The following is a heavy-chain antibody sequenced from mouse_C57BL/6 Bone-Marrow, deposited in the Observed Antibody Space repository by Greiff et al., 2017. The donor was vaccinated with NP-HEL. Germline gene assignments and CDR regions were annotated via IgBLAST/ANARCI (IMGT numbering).Heavy chain of an antibody. Sequence: QVQLQQSGAELVRPGASVKLSCKASGYTFTDYYINWVKQRPGQGLEWIARIYPGSGSTYYNEKFKGKATLTVDKSSSTAYMLLSSLTSEDSAVYFCARPSSITTVVAKGDYYAMDYWGQGTSVTVSS. CDR3: ARPSSITTVVAKGDYYAMDY. CDR1: GYTFTDYY. J-gene: IGHJ4*01. V-gene: IGHV1-75*01. D-gene: IGHD1-1*01. CDR2: IYPGSGST.